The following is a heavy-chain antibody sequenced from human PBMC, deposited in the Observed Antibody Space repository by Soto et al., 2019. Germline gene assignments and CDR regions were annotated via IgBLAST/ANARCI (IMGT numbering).Heavy chain of an antibody. J-gene: IGHJ6*03. CDR1: GFTFNNYA. CDR3: AKGRGTNYYYHMDV. V-gene: IGHV3-23*01. CDR2: ITGSGDSA. Sequence: EVQLLESGGGLVQPGGSLRLSCAASGFTFNNYAISWVRQAPGKGLEWVSTITGSGDSAYYADSVKGRFIISRANSKNTLYMQMHSLGAEDSAIYYCAKGRGTNYYYHMDVWGGGTTVTVSS. D-gene: IGHD1-26*01.